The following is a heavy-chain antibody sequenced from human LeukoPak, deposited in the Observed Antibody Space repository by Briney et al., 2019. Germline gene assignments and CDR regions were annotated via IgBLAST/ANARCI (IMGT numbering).Heavy chain of an antibody. Sequence: PGRSLRLSCAASGFTFDDYAMHWVRQAPGKGLEWVSGISWNSGSIGYADSVKGRFTISRDNAKNSLYLQMNSLSAEDTAVYYCARGIDPDTDSFSYWGQGTLVTVSS. CDR1: GFTFDDYA. CDR3: ARGIDPDTDSFSY. CDR2: ISWNSGSI. J-gene: IGHJ4*02. V-gene: IGHV3-9*01. D-gene: IGHD3-9*01.